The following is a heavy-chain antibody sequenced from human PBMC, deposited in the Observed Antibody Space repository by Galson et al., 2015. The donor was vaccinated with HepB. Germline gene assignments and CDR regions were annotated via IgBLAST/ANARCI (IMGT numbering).Heavy chain of an antibody. V-gene: IGHV3-48*01. D-gene: IGHD2-21*02. CDR1: GFTFSNYS. Sequence: SLRLSCAASGFTFSNYSMNWVRQAPGKGLEWVSYISSSSSTIYYADSVKGRFTISRDNAKNTLYLQMNSLRAEDTAVYYCARGFYCGGDCYSTNFDYWGQGTLVTVSS. CDR2: ISSSSSTI. J-gene: IGHJ4*02. CDR3: ARGFYCGGDCYSTNFDY.